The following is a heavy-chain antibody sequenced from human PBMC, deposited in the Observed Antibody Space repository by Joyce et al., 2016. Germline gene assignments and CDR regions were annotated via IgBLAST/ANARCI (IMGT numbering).Heavy chain of an antibody. V-gene: IGHV3-21*01. Sequence: EVQLVESVGGLVKPGGSLRPSCAASGFAFSTYTMSWVGQAPGKGLEWVSSISDNSRFIDYADSLKGRFTISRDNAKNSLYLQMNSLRAEDTAVYYCGRVDPTEQPIDYWGQGTLVTVSS. CDR3: GRVDPTEQPIDY. J-gene: IGHJ4*02. CDR1: GFAFSTYT. D-gene: IGHD6-13*01. CDR2: ISDNSRFI.